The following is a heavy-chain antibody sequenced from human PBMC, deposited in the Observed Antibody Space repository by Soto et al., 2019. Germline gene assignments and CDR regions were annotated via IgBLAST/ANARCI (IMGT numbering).Heavy chain of an antibody. Sequence: GGSLRLSCAASGFTFSSYAMHWVRQAPGKGLEWVAVISYDGSNKYYADSVKGRFTISRDNSKNTLYLQMNSLRAEDTAVYYCARSRDDYGSGSYYPFDYWGQGTLVTVSS. D-gene: IGHD3-10*01. CDR1: GFTFSSYA. CDR3: ARSRDDYGSGSYYPFDY. J-gene: IGHJ4*02. V-gene: IGHV3-30-3*01. CDR2: ISYDGSNK.